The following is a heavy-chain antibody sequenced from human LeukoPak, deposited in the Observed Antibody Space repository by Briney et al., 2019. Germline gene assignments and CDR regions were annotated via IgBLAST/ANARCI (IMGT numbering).Heavy chain of an antibody. CDR3: ARRGGGHAFDI. Sequence: SETLSLTCTVSGGSTSSYYWSWIRQPPGKGLEYIGYIYYDGSTNYNPSLKSRVTISIDTSKIHFSLRLSSVTAADTALYYCARRGGGHAFDIWGQGTIITVSS. J-gene: IGHJ3*02. CDR1: GGSTSSYY. CDR2: IYYDGST. V-gene: IGHV4-59*08. D-gene: IGHD3-16*01.